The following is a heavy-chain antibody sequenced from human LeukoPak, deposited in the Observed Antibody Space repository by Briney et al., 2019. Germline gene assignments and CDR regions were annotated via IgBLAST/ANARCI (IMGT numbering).Heavy chain of an antibody. J-gene: IGHJ4*02. CDR1: GFTFSNAW. Sequence: GGSLKLSCAASGFTFSNAWMSWVRQAPGKGLEWVGRNKSKTDGGTTDYAAPVKGRFTISRDDSKNTLYLQMNSLKTEDTAVYYCTILKHTYPIVGAGYWGQGTLVTASS. CDR3: TILKHTYPIVGAGY. D-gene: IGHD1-26*01. V-gene: IGHV3-15*01. CDR2: NKSKTDGGTT.